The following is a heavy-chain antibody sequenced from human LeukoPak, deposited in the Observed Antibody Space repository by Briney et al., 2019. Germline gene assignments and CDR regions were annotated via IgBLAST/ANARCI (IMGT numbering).Heavy chain of an antibody. CDR1: DGYLLRYY. J-gene: IGHJ3*02. CDR3: ARDRGVVGAFDI. V-gene: IGHV4-59*01. Sequence: PSNTLPLTCTCSDGYLLRYYWSAIRQPPGKGVEWIGYIYYSGSTNYNPSLKSRVTISVDTSKNQFSLKLSSVTAADTAVYYCARDRGVVGAFDIWGQGTMVTVSS. CDR2: IYYSGST.